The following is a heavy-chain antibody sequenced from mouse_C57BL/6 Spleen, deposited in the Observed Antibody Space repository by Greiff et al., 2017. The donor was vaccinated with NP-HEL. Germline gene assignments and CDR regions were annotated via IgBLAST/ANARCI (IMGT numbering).Heavy chain of an antibody. CDR1: GYTFTDYY. J-gene: IGHJ3*01. V-gene: IGHV1-26*01. D-gene: IGHD2-10*01. Sequence: EVQLQQSGPELVKPGASVKISCKASGYTFTDYYMNWVKQSHGKSLEWIGDINPNNGGTSYNQKFKGKATLTVDKSSSTASMELRSLTSEDSAVYYCASPYYSRGMFAYWGQGTLVTVSA. CDR2: INPNNGGT. CDR3: ASPYYSRGMFAY.